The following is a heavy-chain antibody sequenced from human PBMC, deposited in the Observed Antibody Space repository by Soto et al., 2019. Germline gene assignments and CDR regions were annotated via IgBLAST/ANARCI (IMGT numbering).Heavy chain of an antibody. CDR1: GYSFTSYW. V-gene: IGHV5-51*07. CDR3: VRPQYDILAGDPYCFDY. CDR2: IYPGDSDT. J-gene: IGHJ4*02. Sequence: EVQLVQSGAEVKKPGESLKISCKGSGYSFTSYWIGWVHQMPGKGLEWVGIIYPGDSDTRYSPSFHGQVTISADKSISNAYLKRNSLKASDTAMYYCVRPQYDILAGDPYCFDYWGQGTLVTVSS. D-gene: IGHD3-9*01.